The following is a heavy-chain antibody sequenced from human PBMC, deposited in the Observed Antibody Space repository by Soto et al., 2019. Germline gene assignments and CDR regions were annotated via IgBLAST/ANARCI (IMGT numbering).Heavy chain of an antibody. CDR1: GFTFSSYG. CDR3: ARVLSGVTYYYDSSAYDFDY. Sequence: PGWSLRLSCAASGFTFSSYGMHWVRQAPGKGLEWVAVIWYDGSNKYYADSVKGRFTIPRDNSKNTLYLQMNSLRAEDTAVYYCARVLSGVTYYYDSSAYDFDYWGQGTLVTVSS. D-gene: IGHD3-22*01. V-gene: IGHV3-33*01. CDR2: IWYDGSNK. J-gene: IGHJ4*02.